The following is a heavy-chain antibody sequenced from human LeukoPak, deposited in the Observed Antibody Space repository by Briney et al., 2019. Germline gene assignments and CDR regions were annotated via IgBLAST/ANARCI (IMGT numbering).Heavy chain of an antibody. CDR3: ARALYDSSGYYFDY. J-gene: IGHJ4*02. V-gene: IGHV4-59*11. CDR1: GGSISSHY. D-gene: IGHD3-22*01. CDR2: IYYSGST. Sequence: SETLSLTCTVSGGSISSHYWSWIRQPPGKGLEWIGYIYYSGSTNYNPSLKSRVTISVDTSKNQFSLKLSSVTAADTAVYYSARALYDSSGYYFDYWGQGTLVPVSS.